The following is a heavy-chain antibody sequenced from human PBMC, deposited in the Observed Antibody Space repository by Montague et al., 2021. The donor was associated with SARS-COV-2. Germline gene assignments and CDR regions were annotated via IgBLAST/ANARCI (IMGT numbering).Heavy chain of an antibody. D-gene: IGHD1-26*01. CDR1: GFTFGNYA. Sequence: SLRLSCAASGFTFGNYAMHWVRQPPGKGLEWVSCISCSSGTRHYADSVKGRFTISRDNAKNSMFLQMNSLRVEETALYYCTKDFERTGSNTNYWFDPWGQGTLVTVSS. CDR3: TKDFERTGSNTNYWFDP. V-gene: IGHV3-9*01. CDR2: ISCSSGTR. J-gene: IGHJ5*02.